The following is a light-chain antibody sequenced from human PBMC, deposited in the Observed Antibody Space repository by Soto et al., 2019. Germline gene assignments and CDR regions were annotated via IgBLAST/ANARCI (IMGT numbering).Light chain of an antibody. J-gene: IGKJ1*01. CDR2: GAS. CDR1: QALVTYY. V-gene: IGKV3-20*01. CDR3: HPFADSPWT. Sequence: EIVLTQSPGTLSLSTGEGAALSCRASQALVTYYLDWYQQRPGQPPRLLIYGASSSAARITDRFSSSGAGTDFALHISVMEPAGFAVYCCHPFADSPWTFGDGTKVDIK.